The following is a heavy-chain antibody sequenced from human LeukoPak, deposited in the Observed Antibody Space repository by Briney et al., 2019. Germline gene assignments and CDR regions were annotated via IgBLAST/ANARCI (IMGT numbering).Heavy chain of an antibody. D-gene: IGHD5-12*01. CDR2: INPNSGGT. V-gene: IGHV1-2*02. CDR3: ARERAFYSGYEMSESRDAFDI. Sequence: ASVTVSCKASGYTFTGYYMHWVRQAPGQGLEWMGWINPNSGGTNYAQKFQGRVTMTRDTSISTAYMELSRLRSDDTAVYYCARERAFYSGYEMSESRDAFDIWGQGTMVTVSS. J-gene: IGHJ3*02. CDR1: GYTFTGYY.